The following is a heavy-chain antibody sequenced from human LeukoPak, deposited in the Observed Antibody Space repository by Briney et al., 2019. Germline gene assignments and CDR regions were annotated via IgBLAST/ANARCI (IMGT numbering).Heavy chain of an antibody. CDR1: GYTFTGYY. Sequence: ASVKVSCKASGYTFTGYYTHWVRQAPGQGLEWMGWINPNSGGTNYAQKFQGRVTMTRDTSISTAYMELSRLRSDDTAVYYCARGAFVVVTAIDYWGQGTLVTVSS. CDR2: INPNSGGT. CDR3: ARGAFVVVTAIDY. V-gene: IGHV1-2*02. D-gene: IGHD2-21*02. J-gene: IGHJ4*02.